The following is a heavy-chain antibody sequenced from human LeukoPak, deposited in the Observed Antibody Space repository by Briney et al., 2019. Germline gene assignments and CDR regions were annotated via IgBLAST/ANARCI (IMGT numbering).Heavy chain of an antibody. CDR3: ARDFQDIVVVVAATHDAFDI. CDR2: IYYSGST. D-gene: IGHD2-15*01. CDR1: GGSISSGSYY. V-gene: IGHV4-39*07. Sequence: SETLSLTCTVSGGSISSGSYYWSWIRQPPGKGLEWIGSIYYSGSTYYNPSLKSRVTISVDTSKNQFSLKLSSVTAADTAVYYCARDFQDIVVVVAATHDAFDIWGQGTMVTVSS. J-gene: IGHJ3*02.